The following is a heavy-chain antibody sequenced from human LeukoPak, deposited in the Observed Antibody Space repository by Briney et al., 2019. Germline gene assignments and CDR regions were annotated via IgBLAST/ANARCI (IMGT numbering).Heavy chain of an antibody. V-gene: IGHV1-69*04. CDR2: IIPILGIA. Sequence: SVTVSCKASGGTFSSYAITWVRQAPGQGLEWMGRIIPILGIANYAQKFQGRVTIIADKSTSTAYMELSSLRSEDTAVYYCARDLYSGHEGNAFDIWGQGTMVTVSS. J-gene: IGHJ3*02. CDR1: GGTFSSYA. CDR3: ARDLYSGHEGNAFDI. D-gene: IGHD5-12*01.